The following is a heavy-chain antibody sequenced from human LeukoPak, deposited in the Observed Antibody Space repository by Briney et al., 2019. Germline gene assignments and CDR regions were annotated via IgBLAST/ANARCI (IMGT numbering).Heavy chain of an antibody. CDR2: IYYSGST. V-gene: IGHV4-39*07. CDR3: AGGSNWKYDV. Sequence: PSETLSLTCTVSGGSISSSSYYWGWIRQPPGKGLEWIGSIYYSGSTYYNPSLKSRLTISIDTSKNQFSLKLTSVTPADTAIYYCAGGSNWKYDVWGQGTLVTVSS. J-gene: IGHJ4*02. CDR1: GGSISSSSYY. D-gene: IGHD1-7*01.